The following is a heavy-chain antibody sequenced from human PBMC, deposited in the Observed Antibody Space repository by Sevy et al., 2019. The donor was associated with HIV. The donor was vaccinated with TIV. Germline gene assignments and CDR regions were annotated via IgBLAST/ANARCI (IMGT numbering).Heavy chain of an antibody. J-gene: IGHJ4*02. V-gene: IGHV3-7*03. CDR3: VRAVAIDGSF. Sequence: GGSLRLSCAASGFSLNNYWMSWVRQAPGKGLEWVANIKQDGSVKYYVDSVKGRFTISKDNAMNLLYLQMNSLRAEDTALYYCVRAVAIDGSFWGQGTLVTVSS. D-gene: IGHD2-15*01. CDR1: GFSLNNYW. CDR2: IKQDGSVK.